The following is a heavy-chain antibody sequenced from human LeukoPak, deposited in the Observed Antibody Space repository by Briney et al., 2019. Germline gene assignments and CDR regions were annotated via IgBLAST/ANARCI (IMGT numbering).Heavy chain of an antibody. CDR1: GGSFSGYY. Sequence: SETLSLTCAVYGGSFSGYYWSWIRQPPGKGLEWIGEINHSGSTNYNPSLKSRVTISVDTSKNQFSLKLSSVTAADTAVYYCARVFVRFGWYFDYWGQGTLVTVSS. CDR2: INHSGST. D-gene: IGHD3-10*02. CDR3: ARVFVRFGWYFDY. V-gene: IGHV4-34*01. J-gene: IGHJ4*02.